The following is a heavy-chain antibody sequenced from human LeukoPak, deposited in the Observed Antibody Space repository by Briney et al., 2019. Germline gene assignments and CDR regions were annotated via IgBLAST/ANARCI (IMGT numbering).Heavy chain of an antibody. V-gene: IGHV3-48*01. CDR2: ISSSSSTI. CDR1: GFTFSSYN. CDR3: AREAMIVVVTDAFDI. Sequence: GGSLRLSCAASGFTFSSYNMNWVRQAPGKGLEWVSYISSSSSTIYYADSVKGRFTISRDNAKNSLYLQMNSLRAEDTAVYYCAREAMIVVVTDAFDIWGQGTMVTVSS. D-gene: IGHD3-22*01. J-gene: IGHJ3*02.